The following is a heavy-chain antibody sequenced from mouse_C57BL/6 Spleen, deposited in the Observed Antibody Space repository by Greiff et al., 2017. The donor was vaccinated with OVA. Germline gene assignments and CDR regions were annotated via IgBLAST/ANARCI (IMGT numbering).Heavy chain of an antibody. CDR1: GYSITSGYY. V-gene: IGHV3-6*01. J-gene: IGHJ2*01. CDR2: ISYDGSN. D-gene: IGHD1-1*01. CDR3: ARDRYYGLDY. Sequence: EVQVVESGPGLVKPSQSLSLTCSVTGYSITSGYYWNWIRQFPGNKLEWMGYISYDGSNNYNPSLKNRISITRDTSKNQFFLKLNSVTTEDTATEYCARDRYYGLDYWGQGTTLTVSS.